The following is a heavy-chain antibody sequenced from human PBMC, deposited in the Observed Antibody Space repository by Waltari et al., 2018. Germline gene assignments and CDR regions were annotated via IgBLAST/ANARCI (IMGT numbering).Heavy chain of an antibody. CDR1: GYTFTNYA. CDR3: ARDSSGYNYGYGY. Sequence: QVQLVQSGAEVKEPGASVRVSCKASGYTFTNYAIHWVRQAPGQRPEWMGWSNAGNGNTKYSQKFQGRVTIIRDTSASTAYMELHRLTSADTAVYYCARDSSGYNYGYGYWGQGALVTVSS. D-gene: IGHD5-18*01. CDR2: SNAGNGNT. V-gene: IGHV1-3*01. J-gene: IGHJ4*02.